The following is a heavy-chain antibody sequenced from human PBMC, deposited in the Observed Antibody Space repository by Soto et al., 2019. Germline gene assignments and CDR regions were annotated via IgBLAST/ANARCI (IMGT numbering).Heavy chain of an antibody. D-gene: IGHD5-12*01. J-gene: IGHJ4*02. CDR2: ISSNGGST. CDR1: GFTFSSYA. V-gene: IGHV3-64D*08. CDR3: VNGLNVDIVATIFY. Sequence: GGSLRLSCSASGFTFSSYAMHWVRQAPGKGLEYVSAISSNGGSTYYADSVKGRFTISRDNSKNTLYLQMSSLRAEDTAVYYCVNGLNVDIVATIFYWGQGTLVTVSS.